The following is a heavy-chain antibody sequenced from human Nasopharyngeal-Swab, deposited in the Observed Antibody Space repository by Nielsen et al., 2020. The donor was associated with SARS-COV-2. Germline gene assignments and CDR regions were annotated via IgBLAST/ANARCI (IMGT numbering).Heavy chain of an antibody. Sequence: GGSLRLSCAASGFTFSSYAISWVRQAPGKGLEWVSVISGSDYSTYYADSVKGRFTISRDNSKNTLYLQMNSLRAEDTAVYYCAKGVYSYGYVADLYFDYWGQGTLVTVSS. D-gene: IGHD5-18*01. CDR1: GFTFSSYA. CDR2: ISGSDYST. CDR3: AKGVYSYGYVADLYFDY. V-gene: IGHV3-23*01. J-gene: IGHJ4*02.